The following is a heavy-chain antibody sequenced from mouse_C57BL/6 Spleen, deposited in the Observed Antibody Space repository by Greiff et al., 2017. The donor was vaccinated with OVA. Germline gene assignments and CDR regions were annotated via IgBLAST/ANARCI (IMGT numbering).Heavy chain of an antibody. V-gene: IGHV1-26*01. CDR2: INPNNGGT. CDR1: GYTFTDYY. J-gene: IGHJ1*03. D-gene: IGHD1-1*01. Sequence: DVQLQESGPELVKPGASVKISCKASGYTFTDYYMNWVKQSHGKSLEWIGDINPNNGGTSYNQKFKGKATLTVDKSSSTAYMELRSLTSEDSAVYYCARSNYYGSSYFDVWGTGTTVTVSS. CDR3: ARSNYYGSSYFDV.